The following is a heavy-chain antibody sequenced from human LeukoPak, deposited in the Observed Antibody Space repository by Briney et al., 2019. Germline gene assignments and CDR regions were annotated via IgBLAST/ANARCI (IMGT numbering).Heavy chain of an antibody. V-gene: IGHV3-11*01. CDR1: GFTFRDHF. CDR2: ISSSGSTI. J-gene: IGHJ4*02. D-gene: IGHD4-17*01. Sequence: GGSLRLSCAASGFTFRDHFMNWIRQAPGKGLEWVSYISSSGSTIYYADSVKGRFTISRDNAENSLNLQMNSLRAEDTAVYYCARTLRGATSMTTYSQFDYWGQGTLVTVSS. CDR3: ARTLRGATSMTTYSQFDY.